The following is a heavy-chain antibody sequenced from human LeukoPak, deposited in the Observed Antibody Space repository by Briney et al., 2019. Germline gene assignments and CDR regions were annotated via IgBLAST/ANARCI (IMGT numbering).Heavy chain of an antibody. Sequence: ASVKVSCKASGYTLTSYGISWVRQAPGQGLEWMGWISAYNGNTNYAQKLQGRVTMTTDTSTSTAYMELRSLRSDDTAVYYCARDQVAYCGGDCYPDYWGRGTLVTVSS. D-gene: IGHD2-21*02. V-gene: IGHV1-18*01. CDR3: ARDQVAYCGGDCYPDY. CDR1: GYTLTSYG. CDR2: ISAYNGNT. J-gene: IGHJ4*02.